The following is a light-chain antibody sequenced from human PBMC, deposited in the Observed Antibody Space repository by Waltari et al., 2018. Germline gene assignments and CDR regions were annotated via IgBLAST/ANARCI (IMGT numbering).Light chain of an antibody. J-gene: IGKJ5*01. CDR3: MQGLQNPFT. V-gene: IGKV2-28*01. CDR2: LAS. CDR1: QSLLHSNGFNY. Sequence: DIVLTQSPLSLPVTPGEPASISCRSSQSLLHSNGFNYLDWYVQRPGRSPQLLIYLASTLASGVPYRFSGSGSGTEFTLRISRVETEDFGLYYCMQGLQNPFTFGQGTRLDIK.